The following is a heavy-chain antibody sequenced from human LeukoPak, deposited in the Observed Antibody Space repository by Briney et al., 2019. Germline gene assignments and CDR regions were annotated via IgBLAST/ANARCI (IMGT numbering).Heavy chain of an antibody. CDR3: ARHEAPYYYYGMDV. CDR1: GGSISPFY. J-gene: IGHJ6*02. V-gene: IGHV4-59*08. CDR2: IYYTGGT. Sequence: SETLSLTCTVSGGSISPFYWNWIRQPPGKGLEWIGYIYYTGGTSYSPSLNSRATISVDTSKNQISLKLGSVTAADTAVYYCARHEAPYYYYGMDVWGQGTTVTVS.